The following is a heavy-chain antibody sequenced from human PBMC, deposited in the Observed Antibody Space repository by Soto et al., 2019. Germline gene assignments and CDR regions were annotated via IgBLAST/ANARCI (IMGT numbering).Heavy chain of an antibody. D-gene: IGHD6-13*01. V-gene: IGHV3-21*01. J-gene: IGHJ6*02. CDR3: AVIAAAGAYYYHGMDV. CDR1: GFTFSSYS. Sequence: GGSLRLSCAASGFTFSSYSMNWVRQAPGKGLEWVSSISSSSSYIYYADSVKGRFTISRDNAKNSLYLQMNSLRAEDTAVYYCAVIAAAGAYYYHGMDVWGQGTTVTVSS. CDR2: ISSSSSYI.